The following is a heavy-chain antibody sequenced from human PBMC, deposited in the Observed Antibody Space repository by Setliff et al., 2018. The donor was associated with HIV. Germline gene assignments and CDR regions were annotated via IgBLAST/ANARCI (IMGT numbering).Heavy chain of an antibody. D-gene: IGHD3-22*01. Sequence: PGASVKVSCKASGYIFTGYYMHWVRQAPGQGLEWMGCINLNSGDTNYAQKFQDRVTVTRNTSTNTSYVEVRRLRSDDTAVYFCARGRNHDSSGYIGNWFDPWGQGTVVTVSS. V-gene: IGHV1-2*02. CDR1: GYIFTGYY. CDR3: ARGRNHDSSGYIGNWFDP. CDR2: INLNSGDT. J-gene: IGHJ5*02.